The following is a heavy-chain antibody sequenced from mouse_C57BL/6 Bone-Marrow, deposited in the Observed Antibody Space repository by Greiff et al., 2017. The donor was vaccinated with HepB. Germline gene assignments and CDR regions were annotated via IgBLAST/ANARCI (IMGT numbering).Heavy chain of an antibody. Sequence: QVQLQQPGAELVKPGASVKLSCKASGYTFTSYWMQWVKQRPGQGLEWIGEIDPSDSYTNYNQKFKGKATLTVDTSSSTAYMQLSRLTSEDSAVYYCARKLLRYPFAYWGQGTLVTVSA. D-gene: IGHD1-1*01. V-gene: IGHV1-50*01. J-gene: IGHJ3*01. CDR1: GYTFTSYW. CDR3: ARKLLRYPFAY. CDR2: IDPSDSYT.